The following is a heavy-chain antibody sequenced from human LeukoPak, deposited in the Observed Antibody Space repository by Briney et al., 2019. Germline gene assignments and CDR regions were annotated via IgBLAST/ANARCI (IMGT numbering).Heavy chain of an antibody. D-gene: IGHD3-3*02. V-gene: IGHV4-38-2*02. CDR2: ISHSGST. CDR3: ARLRRSRLAEFDY. CDR1: GGSISSGYY. J-gene: IGHJ4*02. Sequence: PSETLSLTCTVSGGSISSGYYWGWIRQPPGKGLKWIGSISHSGSTYYNPSLKSRVTISVDTSKNQFSLKLSSLTAADTAVYYCARLRRSRLAEFDYWGQGTLVTVSS.